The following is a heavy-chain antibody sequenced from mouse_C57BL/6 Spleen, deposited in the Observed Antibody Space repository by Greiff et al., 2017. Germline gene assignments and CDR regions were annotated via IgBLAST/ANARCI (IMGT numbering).Heavy chain of an antibody. CDR2: ISDGGSYT. CDR3: AREGALYDGFPAWFAY. V-gene: IGHV5-4*01. J-gene: IGHJ3*01. Sequence: EVKLMESGGGLVKPGGSLKLSCAASGFTFSSYAMSWVRQTPEKRLEWVATISDGGSYTYYPDNVKGRFTISRDNAKNNLYLQMSHLKSEDTAMYYCAREGALYDGFPAWFAYWGQGTLVTVSA. CDR1: GFTFSSYA. D-gene: IGHD2-3*01.